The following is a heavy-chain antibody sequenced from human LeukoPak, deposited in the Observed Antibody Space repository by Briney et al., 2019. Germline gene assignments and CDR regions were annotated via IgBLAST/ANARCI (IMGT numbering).Heavy chain of an antibody. CDR1: GFTFSNYA. Sequence: GGSLRLSCAASGFTFSNYAMSWVRQAPGKGLERVSTISGGGGSTYYADSVKGRFTISRDNSKNTLYLQMNSLGAEDTAVYYCAKVRAWSGYATDYWGQGTLVTVSS. J-gene: IGHJ4*02. V-gene: IGHV3-23*01. D-gene: IGHD3-3*01. CDR2: ISGGGGST. CDR3: AKVRAWSGYATDY.